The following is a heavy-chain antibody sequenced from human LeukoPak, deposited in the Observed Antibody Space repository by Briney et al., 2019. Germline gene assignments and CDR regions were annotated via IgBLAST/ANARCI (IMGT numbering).Heavy chain of an antibody. V-gene: IGHV4-34*01. D-gene: IGHD3-22*01. CDR2: INHSGST. CDR3: ASIFDSSGYTYGMDV. CDR1: GGSFSGYY. Sequence: PSETLSLTCAVYGGSFSGYYWSWIRQPPGKGLEWIGEINHSGSTNYNPSLKSRVTISVDTSKNQFSLKLSSVTAADTAVYYCASIFDSSGYTYGMDVWGQGTTVTVSS. J-gene: IGHJ6*02.